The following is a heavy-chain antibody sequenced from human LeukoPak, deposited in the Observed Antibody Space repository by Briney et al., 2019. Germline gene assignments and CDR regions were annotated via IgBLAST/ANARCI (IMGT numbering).Heavy chain of an antibody. CDR3: ARDWGYGSGTYYTA. CDR1: GFTFSSYW. D-gene: IGHD3-10*01. Sequence: GGSLRLSCAASGFTFSSYWMHWVRQAPGKGLVWVSRINSDGSSTSYADSVKGRFTISRDNSKNTLYLQMNSLRAEDTAVYYCARDWGYGSGTYYTAWGQGTLVTVSS. J-gene: IGHJ4*02. CDR2: INSDGSST. V-gene: IGHV3-74*01.